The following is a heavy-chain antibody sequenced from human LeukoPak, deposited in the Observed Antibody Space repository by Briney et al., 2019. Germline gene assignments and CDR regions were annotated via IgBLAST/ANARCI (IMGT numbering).Heavy chain of an antibody. Sequence: ASVKVSCKASGYTFTGYYMHWVRQAPGQGLEWMGWINPNSGGTNYAQKFQGRVTMTRDTSISTAYMELSRLRSDDTAVYYCARAYGSGSYYGVDYWGQGTLVTVSS. V-gene: IGHV1-2*02. CDR2: INPNSGGT. J-gene: IGHJ4*02. CDR3: ARAYGSGSYYGVDY. CDR1: GYTFTGYY. D-gene: IGHD3-10*01.